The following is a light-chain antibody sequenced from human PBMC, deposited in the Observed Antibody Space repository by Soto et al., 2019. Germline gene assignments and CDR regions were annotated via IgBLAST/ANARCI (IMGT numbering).Light chain of an antibody. CDR1: QSISSW. V-gene: IGKV1-5*01. Sequence: DIQMPQSPSTLSASVGDRVTITCRASQSISSWLAWYQQKPGKAPKLLIYDASSLESGVPSRFSGSGSGTEFTLTISSLQPDDFATYYCQQSYSTPRTFGQGTKV. CDR3: QQSYSTPRT. CDR2: DAS. J-gene: IGKJ1*01.